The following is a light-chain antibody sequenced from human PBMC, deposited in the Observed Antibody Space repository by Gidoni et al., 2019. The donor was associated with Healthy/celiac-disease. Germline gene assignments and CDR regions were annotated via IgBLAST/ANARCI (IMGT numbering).Light chain of an antibody. CDR2: DVS. V-gene: IGLV2-11*01. Sequence: QSALTQPRSVSGSPGQSVAISCTGTSSDVGAYNYGSWYQQHPGKAPKLMIYDVSKRPSGVPDRFSGSKSGNTASLTISGLQAEDEADYYCCSYAGSYTLYVFGTGTKVTVL. CDR3: CSYAGSYTLYV. CDR1: SSDVGAYNY. J-gene: IGLJ1*01.